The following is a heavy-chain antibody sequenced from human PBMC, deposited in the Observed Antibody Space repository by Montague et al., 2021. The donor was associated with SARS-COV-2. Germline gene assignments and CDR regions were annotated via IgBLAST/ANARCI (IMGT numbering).Heavy chain of an antibody. J-gene: IGHJ4*03. V-gene: IGHV4-34*01. CDR1: GGSLSGDH. Sequence: SETLTLTCAVYGGSLSGDHWSWIRQPPGKGLEWIGEVNHSGHTNYNVSLKSRVTMSVDTSKSQFSLKVRSVTAADTAVYYCARGHAGVAARLGYYFDQWGQGTLVTVSS. CDR3: ARGHAGVAARLGYYFDQ. D-gene: IGHD6-6*01. CDR2: VNHSGHT.